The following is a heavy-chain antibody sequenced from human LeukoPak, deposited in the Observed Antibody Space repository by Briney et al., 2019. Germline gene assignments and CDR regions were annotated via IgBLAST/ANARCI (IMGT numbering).Heavy chain of an antibody. V-gene: IGHV3-21*01. Sequence: GGSLRLSCVASGFTFSTHRMHWVRQAPGKGLEWVSSISGTSTYIHYADSVRGRFTISRDNAKNSLYLQMNSLRAEDTAVYYCARDRGFIGVFYNGIDVWGQGTTVTVSS. CDR1: GFTFSTHR. D-gene: IGHD3-10*01. J-gene: IGHJ6*02. CDR2: ISGTSTYI. CDR3: ARDRGFIGVFYNGIDV.